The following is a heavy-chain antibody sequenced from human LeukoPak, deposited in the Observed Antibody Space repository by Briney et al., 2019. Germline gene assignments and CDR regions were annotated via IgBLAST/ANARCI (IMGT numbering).Heavy chain of an antibody. D-gene: IGHD1-1*01. J-gene: IGHJ4*02. CDR3: VRGGYRYTDY. CDR2: TKEDGSEK. V-gene: IGHV3-7*01. Sequence: PGGSLRLSCAATGFTFSNYWMTWVRQAPGKGLEWVANTKEDGSEKYYVDSVKGRFTISRDNAKNSLYLQMNGLRAEDTAVYYCVRGGYRYTDYWGQGTLVTVSS. CDR1: GFTFSNYW.